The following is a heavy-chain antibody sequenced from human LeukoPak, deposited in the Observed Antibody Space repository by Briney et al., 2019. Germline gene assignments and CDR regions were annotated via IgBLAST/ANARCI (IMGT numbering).Heavy chain of an antibody. J-gene: IGHJ4*02. CDR3: ARDPSYYDSSGSLGDYFDY. CDR2: INHSGST. CDR1: GGSFSGYY. D-gene: IGHD3-22*01. Sequence: SETLSLTCADYGGSFSGYYWSWILQPPGKGLEWIGEINHSGSTNYNPSLKSRVTISVDTSKNQFSLKLSSVTAADTAVYYCARDPSYYDSSGSLGDYFDYWGQGTLVTVSS. V-gene: IGHV4-34*01.